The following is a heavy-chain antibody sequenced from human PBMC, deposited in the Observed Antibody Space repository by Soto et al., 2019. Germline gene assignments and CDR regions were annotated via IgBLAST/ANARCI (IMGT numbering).Heavy chain of an antibody. CDR1: GFTFSSYA. V-gene: IGHV3-23*01. CDR2: ISGSGGST. J-gene: IGHJ6*02. D-gene: IGHD6-13*01. Sequence: PGGSLRLSCAASGFTFSSYAMSWVRQAPGKGLEWVSAISGSGGSTYYADSVKGRFTISRDNSKNTLYLQMNSLRAEDTAVYYCAKDRGYSSSSSGMDVWGQGTTVTVSS. CDR3: AKDRGYSSSSSGMDV.